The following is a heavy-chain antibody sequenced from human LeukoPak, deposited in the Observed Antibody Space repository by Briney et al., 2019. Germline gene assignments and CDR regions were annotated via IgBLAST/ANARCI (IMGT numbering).Heavy chain of an antibody. J-gene: IGHJ4*02. Sequence: SETLSLTCTVSGGSISSYYWSWIRQPPGKGLEWIGYIYYSGSTNYNPSLKSRVIISVDTSKNQFSLKLSSVTAADTAVDYCARGLDYYDSSGYYYGKYFDYWGKGTLVSVSS. CDR1: GGSISSYY. CDR2: IYYSGST. CDR3: ARGLDYYDSSGYYYGKYFDY. V-gene: IGHV4-59*01. D-gene: IGHD3-22*01.